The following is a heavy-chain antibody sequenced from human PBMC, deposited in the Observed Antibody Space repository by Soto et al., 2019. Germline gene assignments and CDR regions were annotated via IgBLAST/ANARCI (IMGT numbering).Heavy chain of an antibody. CDR2: ISVSGGSR. CDR3: AQGDIAARGDYFDS. V-gene: IGHV3-23*01. D-gene: IGHD6-6*01. Sequence: GGSLRLAGAAAGFTFSSDAMSWVRQAPGKGLGWGGAISVSGGSRYYADSVKGRFTISRDNSKNTLYLQMNSLSAEDTAVYYCAQGDIAARGDYFDSWGQGTLVPVSS. CDR1: GFTFSSDA. J-gene: IGHJ4*02.